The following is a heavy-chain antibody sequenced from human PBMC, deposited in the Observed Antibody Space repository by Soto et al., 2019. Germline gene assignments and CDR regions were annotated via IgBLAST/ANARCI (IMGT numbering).Heavy chain of an antibody. J-gene: IGHJ6*02. CDR3: ARGERKISVGGVIVHYGMHV. Sequence: QVQLVQSGAEVKKPGASVKVSCKASGYTFTSYGISWVRQAPGQGLEWMGWISAYNGNTNYAQKLQGRVTMTTDRSTSTAYMELRSLRSDDTDVYYCARGERKISVGGVIVHYGMHVWGQGTTVTVSS. D-gene: IGHD3-16*02. CDR2: ISAYNGNT. CDR1: GYTFTSYG. V-gene: IGHV1-18*01.